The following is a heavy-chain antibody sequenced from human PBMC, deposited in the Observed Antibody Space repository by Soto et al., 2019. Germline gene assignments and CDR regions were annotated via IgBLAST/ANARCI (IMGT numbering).Heavy chain of an antibody. Sequence: VQLLESGGGLVQPGGSLRLSCAASGFTFSSYAMSWVRQAPGKGLEWVSAISGSGGSTYYADSVKGRFTISRDNSKNTVNLQMNSLRAEDTAVYYCAKGSDDSSSSYYYYGIDVWGQGTTVTGSS. CDR3: AKGSDDSSSSYYYYGIDV. D-gene: IGHD6-6*01. V-gene: IGHV3-23*01. CDR2: ISGSGGST. CDR1: GFTFSSYA. J-gene: IGHJ6*02.